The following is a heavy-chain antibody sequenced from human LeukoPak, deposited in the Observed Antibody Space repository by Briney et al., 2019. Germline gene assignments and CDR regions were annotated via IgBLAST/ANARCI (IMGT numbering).Heavy chain of an antibody. J-gene: IGHJ6*04. CDR3: ARGCSGGSCPTGPMDV. CDR2: ISSSSSYI. D-gene: IGHD2-15*01. CDR1: GFTCSSYS. V-gene: IGHV3-21*01. Sequence: GGSLRLSCAASGFTCSSYSMNWVRQAPGKGLEWVSSISSSSSYIYYADSVKGRFTISRDNAKNSLYLQMNSLRAEDTAVYYCARGCSGGSCPTGPMDVWGKGTTVTVSS.